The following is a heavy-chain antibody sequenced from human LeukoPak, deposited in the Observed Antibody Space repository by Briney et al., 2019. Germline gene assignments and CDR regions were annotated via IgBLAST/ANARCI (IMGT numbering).Heavy chain of an antibody. CDR1: GFTFSSYG. D-gene: IGHD4-11*01. V-gene: IGHV3-30*18. Sequence: QPGRSLRLSCAASGFTFSSYGMHWVRQAPGKGLEWVAVISYDGSNKYYADSVKGRFTISRDNSKNTLYLQVNSLRAEDTAVYYCAKDGNDYTYYFDYWGQGTLVTVSS. CDR2: ISYDGSNK. J-gene: IGHJ4*02. CDR3: AKDGNDYTYYFDY.